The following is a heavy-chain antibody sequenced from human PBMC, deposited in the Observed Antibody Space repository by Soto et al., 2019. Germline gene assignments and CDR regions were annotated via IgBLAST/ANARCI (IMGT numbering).Heavy chain of an antibody. Sequence: EVQLLDSGGGLVQPGGSPRLSCAASGFTFSSYGMTWVRQAPGKGLEWVSFSSATGAGTYYADSVKGRFTISRDNSKNTLYLQMTSLRADDTAVYYCAKDRRAGGNYGFYSDFWGQGALVIVSS. D-gene: IGHD1-7*01. CDR3: AKDRRAGGNYGFYSDF. CDR2: SSATGAGT. CDR1: GFTFSSYG. V-gene: IGHV3-23*01. J-gene: IGHJ4*02.